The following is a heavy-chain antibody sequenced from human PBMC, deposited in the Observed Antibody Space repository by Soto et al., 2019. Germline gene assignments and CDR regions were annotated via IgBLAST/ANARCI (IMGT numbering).Heavy chain of an antibody. Sequence: GGSLRLSCAASGFTFSSYGMHWVRQAPGKGLEWVAVISYDGSNKYYADSVKGRFTISRDNSKNTLYLQMNGLRAEDTAVYYCAKELTDSSGFEGDYWGQGTLVTVSS. CDR3: AKELTDSSGFEGDY. J-gene: IGHJ4*02. D-gene: IGHD6-19*01. V-gene: IGHV3-30*18. CDR2: ISYDGSNK. CDR1: GFTFSSYG.